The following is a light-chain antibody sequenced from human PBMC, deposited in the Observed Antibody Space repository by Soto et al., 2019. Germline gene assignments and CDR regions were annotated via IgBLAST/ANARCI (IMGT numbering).Light chain of an antibody. CDR3: QQYGSSLFT. V-gene: IGKV3-20*01. CDR2: GAS. CDR1: QSVSSSY. J-gene: IGKJ3*01. Sequence: EIVLTQSPGTLSLSPGERATLSCRASQSVSSSYLAWYQHKPGQAPRLLIYGASSRATGIPDRFSGSVSGTDFTPTISRLEPEDCAVYYCQQYGSSLFTFGPGTKVDIK.